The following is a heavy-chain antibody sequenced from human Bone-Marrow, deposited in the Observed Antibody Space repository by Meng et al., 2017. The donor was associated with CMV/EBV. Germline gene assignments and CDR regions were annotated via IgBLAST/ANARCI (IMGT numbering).Heavy chain of an antibody. Sequence: SETLSLTCTVSGGSVSSGSYYWSWIRQPPGKGLEWIGYIYYSGSTNYNPSLKSRVTISVDTSKNQFSLKLSSVTAADTAVYYCARDLVVVVPADNYYYYYGMDVWGQGTTVTVSS. CDR1: GGSVSSGSYY. CDR2: IYYSGST. J-gene: IGHJ6*02. CDR3: ARDLVVVVPADNYYYYYGMDV. V-gene: IGHV4-61*01. D-gene: IGHD2-2*01.